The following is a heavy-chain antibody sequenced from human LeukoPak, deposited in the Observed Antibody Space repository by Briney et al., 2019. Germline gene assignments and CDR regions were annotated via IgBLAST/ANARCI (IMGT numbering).Heavy chain of an antibody. CDR2: INHSGST. V-gene: IGHV4-34*01. D-gene: IGHD1-26*01. J-gene: IGHJ1*01. CDR3: ARPAVGATFRAPFQH. CDR1: GGSFSDNY. Sequence: PSETLSLTCAVYGGSFSDNYWSWIRQSPGKGLEWIGDINHSGSTNYNPSLKSRVTISVDTSKNQFSLKLSSVTAADTAVYYCARPAVGATFRAPFQHWGQGTLVTVSS.